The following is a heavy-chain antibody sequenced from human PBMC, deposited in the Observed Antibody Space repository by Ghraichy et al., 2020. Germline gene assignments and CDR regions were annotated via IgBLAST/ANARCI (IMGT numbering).Heavy chain of an antibody. J-gene: IGHJ4*02. CDR2: ITSKTDNYST. Sequence: GGSLRLSCVASGFTFSGSAIHWVRQTSGRGLEWVCRITSKTDNYSTAFGASVEGRFTISRDDSENTAYLQMNTLKTEDTAVYYCIRPTNGFEFWGQATLVTVSS. CDR1: GFTFSGSA. CDR3: IRPTNGFEF. D-gene: IGHD1-1*01. V-gene: IGHV3-73*01.